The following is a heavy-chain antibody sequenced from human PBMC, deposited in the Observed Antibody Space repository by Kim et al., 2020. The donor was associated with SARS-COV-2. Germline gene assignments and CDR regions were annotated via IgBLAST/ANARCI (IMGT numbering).Heavy chain of an antibody. CDR1: GYSISSGYY. V-gene: IGHV4-38-2*02. Sequence: SETLSLTCTVSGYSISSGYYWGWIRQPPGKGLEWIGSIYHSGSTYYNPSLKSRVTISVDTSKNQFSLKLSSVTAADTAVYYCARDSGSSWYFGPYNWFDP. D-gene: IGHD6-13*01. J-gene: IGHJ5*02. CDR2: IYHSGST. CDR3: ARDSGSSWYFGPYNWFDP.